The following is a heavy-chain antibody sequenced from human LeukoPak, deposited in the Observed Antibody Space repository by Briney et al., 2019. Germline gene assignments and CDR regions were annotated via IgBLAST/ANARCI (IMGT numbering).Heavy chain of an antibody. Sequence: TGGSRRLSCATSGFRFSSYGMHWVRQAPGKGLEWVAVIWSDGNNKHYADSVKGRFTISRDNSNNTLYLQMYSLRAEDTALYYCARERSLNTASLGYWGHGTLVTVSS. CDR1: GFRFSSYG. CDR2: IWSDGNNK. D-gene: IGHD5-18*01. V-gene: IGHV3-33*01. J-gene: IGHJ4*01. CDR3: ARERSLNTASLGY.